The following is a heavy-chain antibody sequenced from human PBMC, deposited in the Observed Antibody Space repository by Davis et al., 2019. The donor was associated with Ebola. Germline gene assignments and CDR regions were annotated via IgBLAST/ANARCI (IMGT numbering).Heavy chain of an antibody. Sequence: GESLKISCAASGFTFSSYAMSWVRQAPGKGLEWVSAIIDSGINTYYADSVKGRFTVSRDNSQNTLYLQMNSLRAEDTALYYCARDRSSSSSRDFDYWGQGTLVTVSS. CDR1: GFTFSSYA. CDR3: ARDRSSSSSRDFDY. CDR2: IIDSGINT. J-gene: IGHJ4*02. V-gene: IGHV3-23*01. D-gene: IGHD6-6*01.